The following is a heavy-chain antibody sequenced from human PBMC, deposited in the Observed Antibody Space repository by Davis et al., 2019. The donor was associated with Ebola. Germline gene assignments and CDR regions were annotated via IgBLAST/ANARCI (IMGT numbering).Heavy chain of an antibody. CDR3: AKPRTVVRPGHYFDC. Sequence: GESLKISCAASGFTFGDYSMTWVRQAPGKGLEWVSSINVNGDNTYYADSVKGRFTISRDTSKNMLYLQMNSLRVEDTALYYCAKPRTVVRPGHYFDCWGQGTQVTVSS. V-gene: IGHV3-23*01. CDR1: GFTFGDYS. D-gene: IGHD3-10*01. CDR2: INVNGDNT. J-gene: IGHJ4*02.